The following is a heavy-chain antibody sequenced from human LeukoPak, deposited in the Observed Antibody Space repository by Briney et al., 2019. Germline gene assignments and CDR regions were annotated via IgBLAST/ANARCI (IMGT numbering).Heavy chain of an antibody. J-gene: IGHJ4*02. CDR3: ARSGGYTARYYFDY. V-gene: IGHV3-23*01. CDR1: GFTFSSYA. CDR2: ISGSGGST. D-gene: IGHD5-12*01. Sequence: GGSLRLSCAASGFTFSSYAMSWVRQAPGKGLEWFSAISGSGGSTYYADSVKGRFTISRDNAKNTLYLQMNSLRAEDTAVYYCARSGGYTARYYFDYWGQGTLVTVSS.